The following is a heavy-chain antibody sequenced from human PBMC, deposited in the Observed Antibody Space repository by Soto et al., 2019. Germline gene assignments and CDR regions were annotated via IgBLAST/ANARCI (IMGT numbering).Heavy chain of an antibody. Sequence: EVQLLESGGGLVQPGGSLRLSCAASGFTFSSYAMSWVRQAPGKGLEWVSAISGSGGSTYYADSVKGRFTISRDNSKNTQYLQMNSLRSEDTAVYYCAKEGRITTVTTKGYWGQGTLVTVSS. CDR3: AKEGRITTVTTKGY. D-gene: IGHD4-17*01. CDR1: GFTFSSYA. J-gene: IGHJ4*02. V-gene: IGHV3-23*01. CDR2: ISGSGGST.